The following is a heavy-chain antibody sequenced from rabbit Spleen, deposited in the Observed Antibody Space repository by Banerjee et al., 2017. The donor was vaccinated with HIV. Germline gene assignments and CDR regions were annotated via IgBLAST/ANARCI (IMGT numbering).Heavy chain of an antibody. CDR3: GRGASGSGYYSL. V-gene: IGHV1S47*01. CDR1: GFDFSTTG. CDR2: IDLLFGTT. J-gene: IGHJ4*01. Sequence: QEQLMESGGGLVQPEGSLKLSCKTSGFDFSTTGVSWVRQSPGKGLEEIGYIDLLFGTTYYANRVKRRCTIASHNAQNTLYLQLHSLTAADTATYFCGRGASGSGYYSLWGPGTLGTVS. D-gene: IGHD1-1*01.